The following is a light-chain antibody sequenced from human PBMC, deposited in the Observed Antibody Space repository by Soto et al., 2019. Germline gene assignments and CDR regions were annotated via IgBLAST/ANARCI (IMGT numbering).Light chain of an antibody. Sequence: EIVLTQSPGTLSLSPGEGATLSCRASQSIVANYLAWYQQKPGQSPRLHIYGVSSSATGIPDRFSGSGSRTDFTLTINRLEPEDSAVYYCQQYGSSPGTFGQGTKVEIK. CDR2: GVS. CDR1: QSIVANY. J-gene: IGKJ1*01. V-gene: IGKV3-20*01. CDR3: QQYGSSPGT.